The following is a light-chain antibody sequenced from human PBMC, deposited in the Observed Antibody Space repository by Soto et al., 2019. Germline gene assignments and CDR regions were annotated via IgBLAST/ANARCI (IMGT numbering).Light chain of an antibody. Sequence: SALTQPPSASGSPGQSVTISCTGTSGDVGGYNYVSWYQQHPGKAPKLMIYDVTKRPSGVPDRFSGSKSGNKASLTVSGLQAEDEADYYCTSFAGSNNLVFGGGTKLTVL. CDR2: DVT. J-gene: IGLJ3*02. CDR3: TSFAGSNNLV. V-gene: IGLV2-8*01. CDR1: SGDVGGYNY.